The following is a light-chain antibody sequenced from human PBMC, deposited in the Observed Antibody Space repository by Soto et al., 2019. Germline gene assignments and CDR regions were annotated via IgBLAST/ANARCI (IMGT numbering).Light chain of an antibody. CDR2: EVN. Sequence: QSALTQPPSASGSPGQSVTISCTGTSSDVGGYNYVSWYQQHPGKAPKLMIYEVNKRPSGVPDRFSGSKSGNTASLTVSGLQAEDEADYYCSSYAGNYNSFYVFGTGTKLTVL. J-gene: IGLJ1*01. CDR1: SSDVGGYNY. V-gene: IGLV2-8*01. CDR3: SSYAGNYNSFYV.